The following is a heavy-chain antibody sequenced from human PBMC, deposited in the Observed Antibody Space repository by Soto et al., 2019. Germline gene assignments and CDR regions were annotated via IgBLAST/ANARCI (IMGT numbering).Heavy chain of an antibody. J-gene: IGHJ4*02. CDR2: IKGDASEE. V-gene: IGHV3-7*01. D-gene: IGHD3-3*02. CDR1: GFTFSTYW. CDR3: PTAISSPLSNFDS. Sequence: EVQLVQSGGDLVQPGGSLRLSCVASGFTFSTYWMTWVRQATGMGLEWVAGIKGDASEEVYVDSVKGRFSISRDKAKNSLYLQLNHLRAEDPAVYYCPTAISSPLSNFDSWGQGSQVTVSS.